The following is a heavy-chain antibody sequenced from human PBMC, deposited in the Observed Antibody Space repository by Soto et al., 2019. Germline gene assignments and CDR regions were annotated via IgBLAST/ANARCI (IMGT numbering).Heavy chain of an antibody. V-gene: IGHV2-26*01. CDR1: GFSLSNARMG. J-gene: IGHJ4*02. Sequence: SGPTLVNPTETLTLTCTVSGFSLSNARMGVSWIRQPPGKALEWLAHIFSNDEKSYSTSLKSRLTISKDTSKSQVVLTMTNMDPVDTATYYCARIQGVYCSGGSCSMYYFDYWGQGTLVTVSS. CDR3: ARIQGVYCSGGSCSMYYFDY. D-gene: IGHD2-15*01. CDR2: IFSNDEK.